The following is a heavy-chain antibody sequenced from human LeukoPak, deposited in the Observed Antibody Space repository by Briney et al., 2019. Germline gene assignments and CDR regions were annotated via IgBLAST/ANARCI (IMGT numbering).Heavy chain of an antibody. CDR2: ISGSGGST. CDR3: AKVIHFDWLFFWFDP. CDR1: GFTFSSYA. D-gene: IGHD3-9*01. J-gene: IGHJ5*02. Sequence: GGSLRLSCAASGFTFSSYAMSWVRQAPGKGLEWVSAISGSGGSTYYADSVKGRFTISRDNSKNTLHLQMNSLRAEDTAVYYCAKVIHFDWLFFWFDPWGQGTLVTVSS. V-gene: IGHV3-23*01.